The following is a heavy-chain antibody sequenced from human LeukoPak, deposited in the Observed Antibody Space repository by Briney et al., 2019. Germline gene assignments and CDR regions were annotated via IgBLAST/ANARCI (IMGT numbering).Heavy chain of an antibody. V-gene: IGHV3-66*02. Sequence: GGSLRLSCAASGFTVSSNYMSWVRQAPGKGLECVSVIYSSGSTYYADSVKGRFTISRDTSKNTLYLQMNSLRAEDTAVYYCARGPGYYGSGTYAFDIWGQGTMVTVSS. CDR1: GFTVSSNY. CDR3: ARGPGYYGSGTYAFDI. D-gene: IGHD3-10*01. CDR2: IYSSGST. J-gene: IGHJ3*02.